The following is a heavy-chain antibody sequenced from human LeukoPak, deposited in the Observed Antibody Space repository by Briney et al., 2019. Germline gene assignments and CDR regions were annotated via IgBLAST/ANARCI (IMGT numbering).Heavy chain of an antibody. J-gene: IGHJ3*02. D-gene: IGHD6-19*01. Sequence: SETLSLTCTVSGGSISTYYWSWVRQPPGKGLEWLGYISYSGTTTYSPSLESRVTISLDTSKNQFSLRLTSLTAADTAVYYCARAFSAWHHACDIWGQGAMVTVSS. CDR3: ARAFSAWHHACDI. V-gene: IGHV4-59*01. CDR1: GGSISTYY. CDR2: ISYSGTT.